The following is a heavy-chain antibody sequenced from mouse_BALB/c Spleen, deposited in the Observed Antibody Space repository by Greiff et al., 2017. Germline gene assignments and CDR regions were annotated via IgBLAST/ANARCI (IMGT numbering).Heavy chain of an antibody. D-gene: IGHD4-1*01. CDR2: ISYSGST. CDR1: GYSITSDYA. V-gene: IGHV3-2*02. CDR3: ARLGRLYYFDY. Sequence: EVQLQESGPGLVKPSQSLSLTCTVTGYSITSDYAWNWIRQFPGNKLEWMGYISYSGSTSYNPSLKSRISITRDTSKNQFFLQLNSVTTEDTATYYCARLGRLYYFDYWGQGTTLTVSS. J-gene: IGHJ2*01.